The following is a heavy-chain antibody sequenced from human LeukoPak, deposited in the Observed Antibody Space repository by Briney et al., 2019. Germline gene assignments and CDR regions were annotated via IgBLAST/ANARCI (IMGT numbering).Heavy chain of an antibody. J-gene: IGHJ6*03. CDR1: GGSFSGYY. V-gene: IGHV4-34*01. Sequence: PSETLSLTCAVYGGSFSGYYWSWIRQPPGKGLEWIGEINHSGSTNYNPSLKSRVPISVDTSKNQFSLKLSSVTAADTAVYYCARRKMYYDILTGYYYYMDVWGKGTTVTVSS. CDR2: INHSGST. CDR3: ARRKMYYDILTGYYYYMDV. D-gene: IGHD3-9*01.